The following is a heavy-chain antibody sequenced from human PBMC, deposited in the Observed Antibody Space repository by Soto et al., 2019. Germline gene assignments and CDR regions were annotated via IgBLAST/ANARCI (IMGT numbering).Heavy chain of an antibody. J-gene: IGHJ4*02. V-gene: IGHV3-23*01. CDR2: ISIGGDNT. CDR3: AKNNWLEY. Sequence: GSLRLSCAASGFTLSSAPMSWVRQAPGKVLGWVSSISIGGDNTYYADSLKVRFTISRDSSKNTVYLQLNSLRAQDTAIYYCAKNNWLEYWGQGTLVTGSS. CDR1: GFTLSSAP.